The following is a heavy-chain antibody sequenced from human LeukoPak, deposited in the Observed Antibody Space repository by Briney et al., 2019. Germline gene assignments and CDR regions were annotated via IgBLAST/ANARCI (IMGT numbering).Heavy chain of an antibody. CDR2: INAGNGDT. V-gene: IGHV1-3*01. CDR1: GYTFSNYA. Sequence: ASVKVSCKASGYTFSNYAILWVRQAPGQRLERMGWINAGNGDTKYSQKFQGRVTITRDTSVATAFLELSSLRSEDTAMYYCAKGVWNRSGWYYLDYRGQGTLVTVSS. CDR3: AKGVWNRSGWYYLDY. D-gene: IGHD6-19*01. J-gene: IGHJ4*02.